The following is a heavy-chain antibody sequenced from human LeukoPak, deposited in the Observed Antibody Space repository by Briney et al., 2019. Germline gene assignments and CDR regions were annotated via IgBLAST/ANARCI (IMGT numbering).Heavy chain of an antibody. CDR2: ISWNSGSI. J-gene: IGHJ4*02. V-gene: IGHV3-9*01. D-gene: IGHD3-22*01. Sequence: PGRSLRLSCAASGFTFDDYAMHWVRQAPGKGLEWVSGISWNSGSIGYADSVKGRFTISRDNAKNSLYLQMNSLRAEDTALYYCAKVRDYYDSSGPFDYWGQGTLVTVSS. CDR1: GFTFDDYA. CDR3: AKVRDYYDSSGPFDY.